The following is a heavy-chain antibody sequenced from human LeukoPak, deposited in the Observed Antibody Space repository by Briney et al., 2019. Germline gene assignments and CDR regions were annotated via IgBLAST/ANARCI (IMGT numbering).Heavy chain of an antibody. D-gene: IGHD1-26*01. Sequence: GGSLRLSCAASGFTFSNYWMNWVRQAPGKGLEWVANIKQHGSEKKYVDSVKGRFTISRDNSKNTLYLQMNSLRAEDTAVYYCARGGSYLSAFDIWGQGTMVTVSS. V-gene: IGHV3-7*03. CDR3: ARGGSYLSAFDI. CDR2: IKQHGSEK. J-gene: IGHJ3*02. CDR1: GFTFSNYW.